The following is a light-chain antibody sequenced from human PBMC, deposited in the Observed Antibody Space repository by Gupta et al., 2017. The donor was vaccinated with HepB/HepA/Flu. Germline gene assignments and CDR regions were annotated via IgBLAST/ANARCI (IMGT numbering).Light chain of an antibody. V-gene: IGKV1-9*01. CDR2: AAS. J-gene: IGKJ5*01. CDR3: QQRNSFPLT. Sequence: DIQLTQSPSFLSASVGDRVTITCRASQVISPYLAWYQQKPGTAPKLLIYAASTLQSGVPPRFSGSGSGTEFTLTISSLQPEDFATYSCQQRNSFPLTFGQGTLLEIK. CDR1: QVISPY.